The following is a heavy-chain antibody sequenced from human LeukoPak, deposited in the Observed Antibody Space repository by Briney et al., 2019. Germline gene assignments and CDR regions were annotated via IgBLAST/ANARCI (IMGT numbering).Heavy chain of an antibody. CDR3: ARHASKWLVDY. V-gene: IGHV5-51*01. J-gene: IGHJ4*02. D-gene: IGHD6-19*01. Sequence: GESLKISCKGSGYSFTAFWIAWVRQMPGKGLEWMGIIYPSDSDTRYSPSFEGQVTISADKSISTAYLQWSSLKASDTAMYYCARHASKWLVDYWGQGTLVTVSS. CDR1: GYSFTAFW. CDR2: IYPSDSDT.